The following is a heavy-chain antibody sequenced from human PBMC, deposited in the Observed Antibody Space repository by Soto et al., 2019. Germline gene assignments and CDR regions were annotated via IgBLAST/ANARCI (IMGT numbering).Heavy chain of an antibody. CDR3: ARGAYSSGWREENYYYYGMDV. V-gene: IGHV3-30-3*01. J-gene: IGHJ6*02. CDR1: GFTFSSYA. CDR2: ISYDGSNK. Sequence: QVQLVESGGGVVQPGRSLRLSCAASGFTFSSYAMHWVRQAPGKGLEWVAVISYDGSNKYYADSVKGRFTISRDNSKNTLYLQMNSLRAEDTAMYYCARGAYSSGWREENYYYYGMDVWGQGTTVTVSS. D-gene: IGHD6-19*01.